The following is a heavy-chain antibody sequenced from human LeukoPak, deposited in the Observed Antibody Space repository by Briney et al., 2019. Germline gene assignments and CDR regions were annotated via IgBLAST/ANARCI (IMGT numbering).Heavy chain of an antibody. D-gene: IGHD3-3*01. CDR3: AREHLGVAAADY. CDR2: ISNSGSII. Sequence: LSLTCAVYGGSFSGYYMSWIRQAPGKGLEWVSYISNSGSIIQYADSVKGRFTISRDNAKNSLYLQMNSLRAEDTGVYYCAREHLGVAAADYWGQGTLVTVSS. J-gene: IGHJ4*02. V-gene: IGHV3-11*04. CDR1: GGSFSGYY.